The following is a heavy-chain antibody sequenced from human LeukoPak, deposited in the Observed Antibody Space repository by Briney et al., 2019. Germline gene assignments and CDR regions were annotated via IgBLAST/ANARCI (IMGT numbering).Heavy chain of an antibody. CDR3: ARNGGSWSFDY. V-gene: IGHV4-59*08. CDR1: GDSISSSY. CDR2: IYNNGSP. Sequence: SETLSLTCTVSGDSISSSYWSWLRQPPGKGPEWIGYIYNNGSPNYNPSLKSRVSMSIDTSKNQFSLRLNSVTAADTAVYYCARNGGSWSFDYWGRGTLVTASS. J-gene: IGHJ4*02. D-gene: IGHD6-13*01.